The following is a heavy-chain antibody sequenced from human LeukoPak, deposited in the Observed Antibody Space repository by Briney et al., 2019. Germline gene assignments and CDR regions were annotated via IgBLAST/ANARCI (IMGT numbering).Heavy chain of an antibody. CDR3: ANEPVIGSCYD. CDR1: GFTFSSYG. CDR2: ISYDGSNK. D-gene: IGHD2-15*01. V-gene: IGHV3-30*18. J-gene: IGHJ4*02. Sequence: GGSLSLSCAASGFTFSSYGMHWVRQAPGKGLEWVAVISYDGSNKYYADSVKGRFTISRDNSKNTLYLQMNSLRAEDTAVYYCANEPVIGSCYDWGQGTLVTVSS.